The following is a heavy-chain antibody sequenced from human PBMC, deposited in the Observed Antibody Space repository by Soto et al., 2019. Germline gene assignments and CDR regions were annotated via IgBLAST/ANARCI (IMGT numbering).Heavy chain of an antibody. D-gene: IGHD1-26*01. CDR3: ARGGSKVGRSYYYYGMDV. Sequence: ASVKVSCKASGYTFTSYDINWVRQATGQGLEWMGWMNPNSGNTGYAQKFQGRVTMTRNTSISTAYMALSSLRSEDTAVYYCARGGSKVGRSYYYYGMDVWGQGTTVTVSS. CDR2: MNPNSGNT. CDR1: GYTFTSYD. V-gene: IGHV1-8*01. J-gene: IGHJ6*02.